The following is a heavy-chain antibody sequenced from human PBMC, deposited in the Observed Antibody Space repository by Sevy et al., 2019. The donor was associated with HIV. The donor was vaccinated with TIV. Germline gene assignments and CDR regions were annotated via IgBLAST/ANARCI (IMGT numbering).Heavy chain of an antibody. CDR1: GGSISSSSYY. J-gene: IGHJ5*02. CDR3: AVITIFGVVTDNWFDP. D-gene: IGHD3-3*01. V-gene: IGHV4-39*01. CDR2: IYYSGST. Sequence: SETLSLTCTVSGGSISSSSYYWGWIRQPPGKGLEWIGSIYYSGSTYYKPSLKSRVTISVDTSKNQVSLKLSSVTAADTAVYYCAVITIFGVVTDNWFDPWGQGTRVTVSS.